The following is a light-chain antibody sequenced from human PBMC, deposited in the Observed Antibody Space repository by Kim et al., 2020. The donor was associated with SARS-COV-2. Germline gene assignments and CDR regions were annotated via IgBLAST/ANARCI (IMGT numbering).Light chain of an antibody. Sequence: SYELTQPPSVSVSPGQTASITCSGDKLGHKYVCWYQQKPGQSPVEVIYQDKKRPSRIPERFSGSNSGSTATLTISRTQAVDEADYYCQAWDSSTGVVFGG. V-gene: IGLV3-1*01. CDR3: QAWDSSTGVV. J-gene: IGLJ2*01. CDR2: QDK. CDR1: KLGHKY.